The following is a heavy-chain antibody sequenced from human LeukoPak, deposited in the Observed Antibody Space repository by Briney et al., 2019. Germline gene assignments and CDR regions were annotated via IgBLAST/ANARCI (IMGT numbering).Heavy chain of an antibody. D-gene: IGHD6-13*01. CDR3: AKEGLTSIAAAGYFDY. Sequence: QSGGSLRLSCAASGFTFSSYGMHWVRQAPGKGLEWVAFIRYDGSNKYYADSVKGRFTISRGNSKNTLYLQMNSLRAEDTAVYYCAKEGLTSIAAAGYFDYWGQGTLVTVSS. CDR2: IRYDGSNK. J-gene: IGHJ4*02. CDR1: GFTFSSYG. V-gene: IGHV3-30*02.